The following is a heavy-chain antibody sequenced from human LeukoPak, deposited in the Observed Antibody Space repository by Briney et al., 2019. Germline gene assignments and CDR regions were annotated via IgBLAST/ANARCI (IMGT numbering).Heavy chain of an antibody. CDR1: GFTFSSYG. CDR3: ARGSGIVAATDYFDH. D-gene: IGHD6-13*01. CDR2: IWYDGSNK. Sequence: GGSLRLSCAASGFTFSSYGMHWARQAPGKGLEWVAVIWYDGSNKYYADSVKGRFPISRDNSKNTLYLQMNILKAEDTAVYYCARGSGIVAATDYFDHWGQGTLVTVSS. V-gene: IGHV3-33*01. J-gene: IGHJ4*02.